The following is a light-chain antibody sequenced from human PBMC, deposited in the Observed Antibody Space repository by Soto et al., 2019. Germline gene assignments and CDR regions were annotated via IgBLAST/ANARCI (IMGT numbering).Light chain of an antibody. CDR1: QSVSSH. V-gene: IGKV3-11*01. J-gene: IGKJ4*01. Sequence: ETVMTQSPATLSVSPGERATLSCRASQSVSSHLAWYQQKPAQAPRLVIYDASTRATGIPARFSGRGSGTDFTLTISSLEPEDFAVYYCQERSGWPRGTFGGGTKVDIK. CDR2: DAS. CDR3: QERSGWPRGT.